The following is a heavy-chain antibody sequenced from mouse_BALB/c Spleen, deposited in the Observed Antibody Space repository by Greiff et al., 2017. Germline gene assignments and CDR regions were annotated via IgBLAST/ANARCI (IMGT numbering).Heavy chain of an antibody. CDR2: IWAGGST. Sequence: VKLQESGPGLVAPSQSLSITCTVSGFSLTSYGVHWVRQPPGKGLEWLGVIWAGGSTNYNSALMSRLSISKDNSKSQVFLKMNSLQTDDTAMYYCARDKKLTATGFAYWGQGTLVTVSA. V-gene: IGHV2-9*02. CDR1: GFSLTSYG. D-gene: IGHD1-2*01. J-gene: IGHJ3*01. CDR3: ARDKKLTATGFAY.